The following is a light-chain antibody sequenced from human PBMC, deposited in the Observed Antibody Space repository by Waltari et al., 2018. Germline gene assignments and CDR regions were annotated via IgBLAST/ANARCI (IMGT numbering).Light chain of an antibody. V-gene: IGLV4-69*01. J-gene: IGLJ2*01. CDR3: QTWGTGFVV. CDR1: SGHSDYS. Sequence: QLALTQSPSASASLGASVKLTCTLSSGHSDYSIAWHHQQPEKGPRYLMKLDSDGSHTMGDGIPHRFSGSSSGAERYLTISSLQYEDEADYYCQTWGTGFVVFGGGTKLTVL. CDR2: LDSDGSH.